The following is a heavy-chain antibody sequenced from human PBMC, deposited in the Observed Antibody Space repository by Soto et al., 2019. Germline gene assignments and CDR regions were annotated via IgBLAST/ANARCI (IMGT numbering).Heavy chain of an antibody. V-gene: IGHV1-69*13. CDR2: IIPIFGTA. CDR1: GGTFSSYA. CDR3: ARVVVAASYYYYGMDV. J-gene: IGHJ6*02. Sequence: GASVKVSCKASGGTFSSYAISWVRQAPGQGLEWMGGIIPIFGTANYAQKFQGRVTITADESTSTAYMELSSLRSEETAVYYCARVVVAASYYYYGMDVWGQGTTVTV. D-gene: IGHD2-15*01.